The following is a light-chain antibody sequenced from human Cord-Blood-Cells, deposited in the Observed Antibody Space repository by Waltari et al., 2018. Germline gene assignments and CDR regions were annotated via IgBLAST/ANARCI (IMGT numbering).Light chain of an antibody. CDR1: SSDVGGYNY. CDR2: DVS. J-gene: IGLJ2*01. Sequence: SAIPQPASVSGSPGQSITISRPGTSSDVGGYNYVSWYQQHPGKAPKLMIYDVSKRPPGVSNRFSGSKSGNTASLTISGLQAEDEADYYCSSYTSSSTLAVFGGGTKLTVL. CDR3: SSYTSSSTLAV. V-gene: IGLV2-14*01.